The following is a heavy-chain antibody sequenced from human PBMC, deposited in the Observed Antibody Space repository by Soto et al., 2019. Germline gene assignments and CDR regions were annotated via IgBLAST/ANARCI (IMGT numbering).Heavy chain of an antibody. V-gene: IGHV5-51*01. CDR1: GYSFTSYW. CDR3: ARNSAGGKYYYGMDV. Sequence: GESLKISCKGSGYSFTSYWIGWVRPMPGKGLEWMGIIYPGDSDTRYSPSFQGQVTISADKSISTAYLQWSSLKASDTAMYYCARNSAGGKYYYGMDVWGQGTTVTVSS. D-gene: IGHD6-13*01. J-gene: IGHJ6*02. CDR2: IYPGDSDT.